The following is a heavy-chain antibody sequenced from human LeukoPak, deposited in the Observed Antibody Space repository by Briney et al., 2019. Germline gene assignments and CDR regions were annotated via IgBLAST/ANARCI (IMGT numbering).Heavy chain of an antibody. J-gene: IGHJ4*02. V-gene: IGHV5-10-1*01. D-gene: IGHD1-26*01. Sequence: GESLRISCNCSGYIFTSNWISWVRQLPGKGLEWMGRIDPSDSHINYSPSFQGHVTISVDKSISTAYLQWISLRASDTAMYYCARQGRGSYRRDFDYWGQGTLVTVSS. CDR3: ARQGRGSYRRDFDY. CDR2: IDPSDSHI. CDR1: GYIFTSNW.